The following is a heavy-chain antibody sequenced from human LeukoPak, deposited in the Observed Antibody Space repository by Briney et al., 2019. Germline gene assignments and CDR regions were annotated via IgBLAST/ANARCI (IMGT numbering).Heavy chain of an antibody. J-gene: IGHJ3*02. CDR3: ARDRSGDDAFDI. CDR1: GFTVSSNY. CDR2: IYSGGST. D-gene: IGHD3-3*01. V-gene: IGHV3-53*01. Sequence: GGSLRLSCAASGFTVSSNYMSWVRQAPGKGLEWVSVIYSGGSTYYADSVKGRFTISRDNSKNTLYLQMNSLSAEDTAVYYCARDRSGDDAFDIWGQGTMVTVSS.